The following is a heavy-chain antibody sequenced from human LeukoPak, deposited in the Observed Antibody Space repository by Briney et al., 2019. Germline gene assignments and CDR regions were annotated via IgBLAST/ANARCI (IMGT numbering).Heavy chain of an antibody. CDR3: ARDSIPPGDIAAARILNDY. D-gene: IGHD6-13*01. CDR1: GFTFSDYY. J-gene: IGHJ4*02. Sequence: GGSLRLSCAASGFTFSDYYMSWIRQAPGKGLEWVSYISSSGSTIYYADSVKGRFTISRDNAKNSLYLQMNSLRAEDTAVYYCARDSIPPGDIAAARILNDYWGQGTLVTVSS. CDR2: ISSSGSTI. V-gene: IGHV3-11*04.